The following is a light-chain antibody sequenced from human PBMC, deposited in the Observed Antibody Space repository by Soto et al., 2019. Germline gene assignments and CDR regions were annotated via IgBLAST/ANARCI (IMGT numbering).Light chain of an antibody. V-gene: IGLV2-23*01. CDR2: EGT. CDR3: CAYVGARSYV. J-gene: IGLJ1*01. Sequence: QSVLTQPASVSGSPGQSITISCTGTNNLVSWYQQHPGKAPKVVLYEGTKRPSGVSNRFSGSNSGSTASLTISGLQAEVEAHYFCCAYVGARSYVFGHGTKVNVL. CDR1: NNL.